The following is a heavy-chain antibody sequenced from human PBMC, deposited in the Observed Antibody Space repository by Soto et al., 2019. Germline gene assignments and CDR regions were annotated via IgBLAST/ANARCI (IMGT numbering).Heavy chain of an antibody. CDR3: ARDGYCSRTSCYYGMDV. J-gene: IGHJ6*02. CDR1: GFTVSSNY. CDR2: IYSGGST. Sequence: EVQLVETGGGLIQPGGSLRLSCAASGFTVSSNYMSWVRQAPGKGLEWVSVIYSGGSTYYADSVEGRFTISRHNSKNTLYLQMNSLRAEDTAVYYSARDGYCSRTSCYYGMDVWGQGTTVTVSS. V-gene: IGHV3-53*02. D-gene: IGHD2-2*01.